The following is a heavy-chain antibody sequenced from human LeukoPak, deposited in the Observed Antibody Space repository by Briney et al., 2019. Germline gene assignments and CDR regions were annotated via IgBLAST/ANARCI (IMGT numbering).Heavy chain of an antibody. V-gene: IGHV3-23*01. CDR1: GFTFSIYA. CDR3: AKDFLTVTAGWDY. J-gene: IGHJ4*02. D-gene: IGHD6-25*01. Sequence: TGGSLRLSCAASGFTFSIYAMSWVRQAPGKGLEWVSGISGCGGSTYYADSVKGRFTISRDNSKNTLFLQMNSLRAEDTAVYYCAKDFLTVTAGWDYWGQGTLVTVSS. CDR2: ISGCGGST.